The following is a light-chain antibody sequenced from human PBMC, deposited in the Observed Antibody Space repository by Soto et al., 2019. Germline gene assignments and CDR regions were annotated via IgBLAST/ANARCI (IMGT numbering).Light chain of an antibody. J-gene: IGKJ3*01. CDR2: TAS. CDR3: LQDYNYPFT. V-gene: IGKV1-6*01. CDR1: QGIRND. Sequence: AIQMTQCPSSLSASVGDRVTITCRASQGIRNDLGWYQQKPGKAPKLLIYTASSLQSGVPSRFSGSGSGTDFTLTISSLQPEDFATYYCLQDYNYPFTFGPGTKVDIK.